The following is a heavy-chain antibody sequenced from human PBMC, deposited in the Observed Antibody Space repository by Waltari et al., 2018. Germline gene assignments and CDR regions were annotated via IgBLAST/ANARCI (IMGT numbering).Heavy chain of an antibody. V-gene: IGHV1-69*14. CDR3: ASSSWGNYYFDY. CDR1: GGTFSSYA. D-gene: IGHD7-27*01. J-gene: IGHJ4*02. CDR2: IIPIFGTA. Sequence: QVQLVRSGAEGKTPGASVQVSFKASGGTFSSYAISWVRQAPGQALEWMGGIIPIFGTANYAQKFQGRVRITADKSTSTADMELSSLRSEDTAVYYCASSSWGNYYFDYWGQGTLVTVSS.